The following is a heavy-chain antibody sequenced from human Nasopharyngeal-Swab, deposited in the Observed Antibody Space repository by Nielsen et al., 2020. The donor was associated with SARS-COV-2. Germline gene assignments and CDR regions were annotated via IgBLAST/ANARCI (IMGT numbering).Heavy chain of an antibody. CDR2: ISGSGGST. D-gene: IGHD2-15*01. V-gene: IGHV3-23*01. Sequence: GESLKISCAASGFTFSSYAMSWVRQAPGKGLEWVSAISGSGGSTYYADSVKGRFTISRDNSKNTLYLQMNSLRAEDRAVYYCAKAHVVVVAATQDAFDIWGQGTMVTVSS. CDR3: AKAHVVVVAATQDAFDI. J-gene: IGHJ3*02. CDR1: GFTFSSYA.